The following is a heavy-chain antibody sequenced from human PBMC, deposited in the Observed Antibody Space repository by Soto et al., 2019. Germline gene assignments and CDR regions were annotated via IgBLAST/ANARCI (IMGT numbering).Heavy chain of an antibody. CDR1: GGSISSSSYY. CDR3: ARHVVVVAAVYTFDY. V-gene: IGHV4-39*01. D-gene: IGHD2-15*01. J-gene: IGHJ4*02. Sequence: QLQLQESGPGLVKPSETLSLTCTVSGGSISSSSYYWGWIRQPPGKGLEWIGSIYYSGSTYYNPSLKSRVTISVDTSKNQFSLTLSSVTAADTAVYYCARHVVVVAAVYTFDYWGQGTLVTVSS. CDR2: IYYSGST.